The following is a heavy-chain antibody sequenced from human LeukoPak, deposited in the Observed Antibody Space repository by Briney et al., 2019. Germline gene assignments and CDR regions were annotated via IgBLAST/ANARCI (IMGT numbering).Heavy chain of an antibody. J-gene: IGHJ5*02. V-gene: IGHV4-34*01. Sequence: SETLSLTCAVYGGSFSGYYWSWIRQPPGKGLEWIGEINHSGSTNYDPSLKSRVTISVDTSKNQFSLRLSSVTAADTAVYYCARGRRIVSDNWFDPWGQGTLVTVSS. D-gene: IGHD2-15*01. CDR2: INHSGST. CDR1: GGSFSGYY. CDR3: ARGRRIVSDNWFDP.